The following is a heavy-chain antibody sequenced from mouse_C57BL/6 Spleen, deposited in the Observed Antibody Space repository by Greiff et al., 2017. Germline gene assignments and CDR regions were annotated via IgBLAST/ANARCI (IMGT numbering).Heavy chain of an antibody. J-gene: IGHJ4*01. CDR1: GFSLTSYG. V-gene: IGHV2-2*01. CDR2: IWSGGST. Sequence: QVQLQQSGPGLVQPSQSLSITCTVSGFSLTSYGVHWVRQSPGKGLEWLGVIWSGGSTAYNAAFISRLSISKDNSKIQVFFKMNSMQADDTAIYYCARRDALDYWGQGTSVTVSS. CDR3: ARRDALDY.